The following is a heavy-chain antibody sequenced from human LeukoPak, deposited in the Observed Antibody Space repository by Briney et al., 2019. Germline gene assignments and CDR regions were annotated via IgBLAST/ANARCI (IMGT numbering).Heavy chain of an antibody. V-gene: IGHV3-30*03. J-gene: IGHJ3*02. CDR3: ARNRRGYWQRDAFDI. CDR2: ISYGGSNK. D-gene: IGHD3-22*01. Sequence: GGSLRLSCAASGFTFSSYGMSWVRQAPGKGLEWVAVISYGGSNKYYADSVKGRFTISRDNSKNTLYLQMNSLRAEDTAVYYCARNRRGYWQRDAFDIWGQGTMVTVSS. CDR1: GFTFSSYG.